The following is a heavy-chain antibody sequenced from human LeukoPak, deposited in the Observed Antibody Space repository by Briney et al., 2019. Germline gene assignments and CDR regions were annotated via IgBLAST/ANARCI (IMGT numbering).Heavy chain of an antibody. CDR1: GGSISSYY. Sequence: SETLSLTCTVSGGSISSYYWSWIRQPAGKGLEWIGRIYTSGSTNYNPSLQSRVTMSVDKSKNQFSLKLSSVTAADTAVYYCAEHFYDSSGYYAFDIWGQGTMVTVSS. CDR2: IYTSGST. D-gene: IGHD3-22*01. V-gene: IGHV4-4*07. CDR3: AEHFYDSSGYYAFDI. J-gene: IGHJ3*02.